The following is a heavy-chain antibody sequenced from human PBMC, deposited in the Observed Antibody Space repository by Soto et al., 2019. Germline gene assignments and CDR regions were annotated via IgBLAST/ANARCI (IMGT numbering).Heavy chain of an antibody. V-gene: IGHV4-30-2*01. CDR1: GGSISSGGYS. CDR2: IYHGGYT. D-gene: IGHD4-17*01. Sequence: QLQLQESGSGLVKPSQTLSLTCAVSGGSISSGGYSWRWIRQPPGKGLEWIGYIYHGGYTYYNPSLKSRVTISVDRSKNQFSLKLSSVTAADTAVYYCARAHYGDYGYGMDVWGQGTTVTVSS. J-gene: IGHJ6*02. CDR3: ARAHYGDYGYGMDV.